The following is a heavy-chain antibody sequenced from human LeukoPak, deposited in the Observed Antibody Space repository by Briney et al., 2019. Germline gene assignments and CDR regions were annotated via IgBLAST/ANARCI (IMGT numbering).Heavy chain of an antibody. CDR3: ARDLWELTGFDY. Sequence: SETLSLTCTVSGGSISSYYWSWIRQPPGKGLEWIGYIHYSGSTNYNPSLKSRVTISVDTSKNQFSLKLSSVTAADTAVYYCARDLWELTGFDYWGQGTLVTVSS. V-gene: IGHV4-59*01. D-gene: IGHD1-14*01. J-gene: IGHJ4*02. CDR1: GGSISSYY. CDR2: IHYSGST.